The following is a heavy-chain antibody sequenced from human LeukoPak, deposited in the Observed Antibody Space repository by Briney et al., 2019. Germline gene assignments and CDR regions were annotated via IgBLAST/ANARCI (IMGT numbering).Heavy chain of an antibody. V-gene: IGHV3-23*01. CDR1: GFTFNNYA. CDR2: ISGSGGST. J-gene: IGHJ5*02. CDR3: AKDLYCSSTSCYWNWFDP. D-gene: IGHD2-2*01. Sequence: HPGGSLRLSCAASGFTFNNYAMSWVRQAPGKGLEWVSAISGSGGSTYYADSVKGRFTISRDNSKNTLYLQMNSLRAEDTAVYYCAKDLYCSSTSCYWNWFDPWGQGTLVTVSS.